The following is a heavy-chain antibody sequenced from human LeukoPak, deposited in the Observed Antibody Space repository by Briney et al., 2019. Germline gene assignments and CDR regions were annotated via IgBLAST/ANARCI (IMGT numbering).Heavy chain of an antibody. CDR2: IYYSGST. CDR3: ARESDLLGQGY. J-gene: IGHJ4*02. CDR1: GDSISSGDYY. Sequence: PSQTLSLTCTVSGDSISSGDYYWSWIRQPPGKGLEWIGYIYYSGSTHYNPSLKSRVTISVDTSKNQFALKLSSVTAADTAVYFCARESDLLGQGYWGQGTLVTVSS. V-gene: IGHV4-30-4*01.